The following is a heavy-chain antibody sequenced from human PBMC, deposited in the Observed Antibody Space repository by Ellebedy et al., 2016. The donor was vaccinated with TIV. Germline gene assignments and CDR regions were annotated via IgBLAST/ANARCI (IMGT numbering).Heavy chain of an antibody. CDR2: IYYSGST. V-gene: IGHV4-39*07. Sequence: SETLSLTXTVSGGSISSSSYYWGWIRQPPGKGLEWIGSIYYSGSTYYNPSLKSRVTISVDTSKNQFSLKLSSVTAADTAVYYCARDVMATIKDWGQGTLVTVSS. CDR3: ARDVMATIKD. J-gene: IGHJ4*02. D-gene: IGHD5-24*01. CDR1: GGSISSSSYY.